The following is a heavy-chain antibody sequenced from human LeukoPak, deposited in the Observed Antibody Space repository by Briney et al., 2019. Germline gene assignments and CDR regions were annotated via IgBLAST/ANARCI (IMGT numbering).Heavy chain of an antibody. CDR2: TYYKSKWHN. D-gene: IGHD3-16*01. Sequence: SQTLSLTCAISGDSVPSNSAAWNWIRQSPSRGLEWLGRTYYKSKWHNNYAVSVKSRITINADTSKNQFSLHLNSVTPEDTAVYYCAQGDQAFDIWGQGTMVTVSS. V-gene: IGHV6-1*01. CDR3: AQGDQAFDI. J-gene: IGHJ3*02. CDR1: GDSVPSNSAA.